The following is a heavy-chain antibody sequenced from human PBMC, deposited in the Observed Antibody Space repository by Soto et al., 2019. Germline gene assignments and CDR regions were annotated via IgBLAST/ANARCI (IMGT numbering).Heavy chain of an antibody. V-gene: IGHV3-15*07. D-gene: IGHD5-12*01. CDR2: IKSKTDGGTT. CDR3: TTQTDYSGYDPYDY. J-gene: IGHJ4*02. CDR1: GFTFSNAW. Sequence: EVQLVESGGGLVKPGGSLRLSCAASGFTFSNAWMNWVRQAPGKGLEWVGRIKSKTDGGTTDYAAPVKGRFTISRDDSKNTLYLQMNSLKSADTAVYYSTTQTDYSGYDPYDYWGLGSLVTVSS.